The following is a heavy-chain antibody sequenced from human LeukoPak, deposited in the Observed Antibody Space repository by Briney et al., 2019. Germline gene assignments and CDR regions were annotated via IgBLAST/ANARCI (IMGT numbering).Heavy chain of an antibody. CDR1: GFTSSSYE. Sequence: GGSLRLSCAASGFTSSSYEMNWVRQAPGKGLEWVSYISSSGSTIYYADSVKGRFTISRDNAKNSQYLQMNSLRAEDTAVYYCARGLGDYGGAFDIWGQGTMVTVSS. V-gene: IGHV3-48*03. J-gene: IGHJ3*02. CDR3: ARGLGDYGGAFDI. CDR2: ISSSGSTI. D-gene: IGHD4/OR15-4a*01.